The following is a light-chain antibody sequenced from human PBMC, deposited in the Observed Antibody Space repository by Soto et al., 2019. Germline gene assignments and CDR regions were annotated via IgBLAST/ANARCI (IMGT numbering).Light chain of an antibody. CDR2: DVR. V-gene: IGLV2-14*01. J-gene: IGLJ2*01. Sequence: QSALTQPASVSGSPGQSITISCTGTSSDVGGYNYVYWYQQHPGKAPKLMIYDVRNRPSGVSNRFSGSNSGNTASLTISGLQAEDEEAYYCSSYSRSSAVVFGGGTKLTVL. CDR1: SSDVGGYNY. CDR3: SSYSRSSAVV.